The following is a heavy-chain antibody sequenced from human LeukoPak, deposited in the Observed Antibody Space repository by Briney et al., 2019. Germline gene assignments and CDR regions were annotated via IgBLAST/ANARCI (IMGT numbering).Heavy chain of an antibody. CDR3: ARDKSVGASLFDY. V-gene: IGHV3-30*02. CDR2: IRYDGNNK. Sequence: GGSLRLSCGASGFTFSNYGMLWVRQAPGKGLEWVAFIRYDGNNKLYADSMKGRFTISRDNAKNSLYLQMNSLRAEDTAVYYCARDKSVGASLFDYWGQGTLVTVSS. J-gene: IGHJ4*02. D-gene: IGHD1-26*01. CDR1: GFTFSNYG.